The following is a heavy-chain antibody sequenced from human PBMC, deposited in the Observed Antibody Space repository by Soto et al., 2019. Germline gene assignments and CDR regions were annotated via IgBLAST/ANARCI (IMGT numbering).Heavy chain of an antibody. J-gene: IGHJ6*04. Sequence: QVQLQESGPGLVKPSGTLSLTCAVSGGSISSSNWWSWVRQPPGKGLEWIGEIYHSGSTNYNPSLKSRVTISVDKSKNQFSLKLSSVTAADTAAYYCARDFIAVAGSFGMDVWGKGTTVTVSS. V-gene: IGHV4-4*02. D-gene: IGHD6-19*01. CDR1: GGSISSSNW. CDR3: ARDFIAVAGSFGMDV. CDR2: IYHSGST.